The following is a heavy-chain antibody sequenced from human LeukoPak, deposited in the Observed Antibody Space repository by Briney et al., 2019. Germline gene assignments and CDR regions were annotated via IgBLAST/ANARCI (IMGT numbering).Heavy chain of an antibody. J-gene: IGHJ4*02. CDR2: IYHSGST. Sequence: SETLSLTCTVSGDSISSYYWSWIRQPPGKGLEWIGYIYHSGSTNYNPSLKSRVTISADTSKDQFSLKLASVTAADTAVYYCARTVGTHRFDYWGQGILVTVSS. V-gene: IGHV4-59*01. CDR3: ARTVGTHRFDY. D-gene: IGHD4-23*01. CDR1: GDSISSYY.